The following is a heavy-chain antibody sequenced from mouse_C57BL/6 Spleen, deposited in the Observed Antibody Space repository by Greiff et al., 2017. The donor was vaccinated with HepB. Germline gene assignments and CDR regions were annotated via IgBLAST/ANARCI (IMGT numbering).Heavy chain of an antibody. J-gene: IGHJ2*01. CDR3: ARPITTVVAAFYY. V-gene: IGHV5-17*01. D-gene: IGHD1-1*01. CDR2: ISSGSSTI. Sequence: DVKLVESGGGLVKPGGSLKLSCAASGFTFSDYGMHWVRQAPEKGLEWVAYISSGSSTIYYADTVKGRFTISRDNAKNTLFLQMTSLRSEDTAMYYCARPITTVVAAFYYWGQGTTLTVSS. CDR1: GFTFSDYG.